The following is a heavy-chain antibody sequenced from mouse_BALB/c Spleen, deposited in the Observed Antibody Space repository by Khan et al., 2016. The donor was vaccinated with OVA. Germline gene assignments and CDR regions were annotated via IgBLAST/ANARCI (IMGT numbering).Heavy chain of an antibody. J-gene: IGHJ3*01. CDR3: ARGSGNYLFAY. CDR1: GYIFTDFS. D-gene: IGHD2-1*01. Sequence: QVQLKQSGAELVRPGVSVKISCKGSGYIFTDFSIHWVKQCHAKSLEWIGVISTYYGDSIYNQNFKGKATLTVDKSSSTAYMELARLTSEDSAVYYCARGSGNYLFAYWGQGTLVTVSA. V-gene: IGHV1S137*01. CDR2: ISTYYGDS.